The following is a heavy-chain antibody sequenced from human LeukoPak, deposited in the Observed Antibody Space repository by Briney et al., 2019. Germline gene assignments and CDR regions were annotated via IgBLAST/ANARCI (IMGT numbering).Heavy chain of an antibody. V-gene: IGHV3-11*05. CDR1: GXTFSAYY. CDR3: ARDDDGDNPPDY. Sequence: GGSLRLSCAASGXTFSAYYMAWLRQAPGKGLEWISYISGDSSDRQYADSVKGRFTISRDNAKSSLFLQMNSLRDEDTAVYDCARDDDGDNPPDYWGQGTLVTVSS. CDR2: ISGDSSDR. D-gene: IGHD4-17*01. J-gene: IGHJ4*02.